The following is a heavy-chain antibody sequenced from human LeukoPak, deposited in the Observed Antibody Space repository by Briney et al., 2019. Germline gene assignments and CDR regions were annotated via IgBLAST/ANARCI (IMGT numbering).Heavy chain of an antibody. J-gene: IGHJ3*02. Sequence: GSLRLSCAASGFTFSTYVMQWVRQAPGKGLEYVSAITGDGCYTYYANSVKGRFTISRDNSKKTLYLQMGSPRADDMAVYYCARVSTNDRRNAFDIWGQGTMVTVSS. CDR3: ARVSTNDRRNAFDI. V-gene: IGHV3-64*01. CDR1: GFTFSTYV. CDR2: ITGDGCYT. D-gene: IGHD2-8*01.